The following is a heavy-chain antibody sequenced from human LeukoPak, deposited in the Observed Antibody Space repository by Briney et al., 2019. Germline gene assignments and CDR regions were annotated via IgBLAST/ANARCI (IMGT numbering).Heavy chain of an antibody. J-gene: IGHJ5*02. CDR3: TGGIGWLCDT. V-gene: IGHV3-7*01. D-gene: IGHD6-19*01. CDR1: GFTFSSYW. Sequence: GGSLRLSCAASGFTFSSYWTSWVRQVPGKGLEWVAKIKQDGSEKYYVDSVKGRFTISRDNAENSLYLQMNSLRAEDTAMYFCTGGIGWLCDTWPQGTLVSVFS. CDR2: IKQDGSEK.